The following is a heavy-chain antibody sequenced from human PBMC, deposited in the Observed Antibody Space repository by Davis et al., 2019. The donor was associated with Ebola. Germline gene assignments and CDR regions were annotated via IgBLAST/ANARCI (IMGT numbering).Heavy chain of an antibody. CDR1: GFTVSSFA. CDR2: ISYDGSSK. CDR3: SREPLSHGFGDLFFDV. V-gene: IGHV3-33*01. Sequence: GGSLRLSCAASGFTVSSFAMHCVRQAPGKPLAWMAIISYDGSSKYYAASVKGRFTISRDNSKNTLYLQLNSLRAEDTAVYYCSREPLSHGFGDLFFDVWGRGTLVTVSS. D-gene: IGHD3-10*01. J-gene: IGHJ4*02.